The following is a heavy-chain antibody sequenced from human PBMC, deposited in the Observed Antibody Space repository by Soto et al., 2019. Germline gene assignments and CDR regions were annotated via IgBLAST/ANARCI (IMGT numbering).Heavy chain of an antibody. J-gene: IGHJ5*02. D-gene: IGHD3-10*01. V-gene: IGHV1-8*01. CDR3: ARSYGSGSYGVDWFDP. CDR2: MNPNSGNT. CDR1: GYTFTSYD. Sequence: ASVKVSCKASGYTFTSYDINWVRQATGQGLEWMGWMNPNSGNTGYAQKFQGRVTMTRNTSISTAYMELSSLRSEDTAVYYCARSYGSGSYGVDWFDPWGQGTLVTVSS.